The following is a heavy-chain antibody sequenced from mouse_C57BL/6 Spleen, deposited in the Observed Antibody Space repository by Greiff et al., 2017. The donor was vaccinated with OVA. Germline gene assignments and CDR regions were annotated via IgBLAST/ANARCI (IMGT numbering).Heavy chain of an antibody. J-gene: IGHJ2*01. Sequence: VKLVESGPELVKPGASVQISCKASGYSFTSYYIHWVKQRPGQGLEWIGWIYPGSGNPKYNEKFKGKATLTADTSSSTAYMQLSSLTSEDSAVYYCARGRDGDYLDYWGQGTTLTVSS. D-gene: IGHD3-3*01. CDR3: ARGRDGDYLDY. CDR1: GYSFTSYY. V-gene: IGHV1-66*01. CDR2: IYPGSGNP.